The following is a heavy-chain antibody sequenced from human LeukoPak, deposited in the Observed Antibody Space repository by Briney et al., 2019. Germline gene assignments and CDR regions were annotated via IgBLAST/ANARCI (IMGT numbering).Heavy chain of an antibody. J-gene: IGHJ4*02. D-gene: IGHD3-22*01. Sequence: KESGPTLVKPTQTLTLTCTFSGLSLSTSGVGVGWIRQPPGKALEWLALIYWNDDKRYSPSLKSRLTITKDTSKNQVVLTMTNMDPVDTATYYCAHYINYYDSSGYYYEGEYWGQGTLVTVSS. CDR1: GLSLSTSGVG. V-gene: IGHV2-5*01. CDR2: IYWNDDK. CDR3: AHYINYYDSSGYYYEGEY.